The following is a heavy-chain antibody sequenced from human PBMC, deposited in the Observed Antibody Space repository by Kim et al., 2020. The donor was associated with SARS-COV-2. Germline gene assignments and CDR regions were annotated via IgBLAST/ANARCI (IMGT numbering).Heavy chain of an antibody. CDR1: GGSISSNSYY. CDR3: AGSYGLGSGEESNDY. D-gene: IGHD3-10*01. Sequence: SETLSLTCTVSGGSISSNSYYWGWIRPPPGKGLEWIGSIYYSGSTYYNPSLKSRVTITADTSKNQFSLKLSSVTAADTAVYYCAGSYGLGSGEESNDYWGQGTLVTVSS. V-gene: IGHV4-39*01. CDR2: IYYSGST. J-gene: IGHJ4*02.